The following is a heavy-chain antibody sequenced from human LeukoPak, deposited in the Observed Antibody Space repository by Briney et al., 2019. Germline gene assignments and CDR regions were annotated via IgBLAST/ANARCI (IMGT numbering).Heavy chain of an antibody. CDR3: ARDLDSSGYYPRGDFQH. CDR1: GFTFSIYA. CDR2: ISSSSSTI. V-gene: IGHV3-48*01. D-gene: IGHD3-22*01. Sequence: GGSLRLSCAASGFTFSIYAMHWVRQAPGKGLEWVSYISSSSSTIYYADSVKGRFTISRDNAKNSLYLQMNSLRAEDTAVYYCARDLDSSGYYPRGDFQHWGQGTLVTVSS. J-gene: IGHJ1*01.